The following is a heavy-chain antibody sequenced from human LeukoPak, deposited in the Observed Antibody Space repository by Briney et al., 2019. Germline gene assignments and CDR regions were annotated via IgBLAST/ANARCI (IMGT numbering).Heavy chain of an antibody. CDR2: ISGSGGST. Sequence: GGSLRLSCAASGFTFSSYAMSWVRQAPGKGLEWVSAISGSGGSTYYADSVKGRFTISRDNSKNTLYLQMNSLRAEDTAVYYCAKVRDSSGWYFEVDYWGQGTLVAVSS. CDR1: GFTFSSYA. D-gene: IGHD6-19*01. V-gene: IGHV3-23*01. J-gene: IGHJ4*02. CDR3: AKVRDSSGWYFEVDY.